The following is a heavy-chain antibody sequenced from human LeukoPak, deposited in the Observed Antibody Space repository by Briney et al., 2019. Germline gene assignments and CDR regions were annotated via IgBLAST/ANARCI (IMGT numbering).Heavy chain of an antibody. CDR2: IYYSGST. D-gene: IGHD3-10*01. Sequence: PSETLSLPCTVSGGSISSSSYYWGWIRQPPGKGLEWIGRIYYSGSTYYNPSLKSRVTISVDTSNNQFSLKLSSVTAADTAVYYCARSGLWFGELPHPYYYYGMDVWGQETTVTVSS. CDR1: GGSISSSSYY. V-gene: IGHV4-39*01. CDR3: ARSGLWFGELPHPYYYYGMDV. J-gene: IGHJ6*02.